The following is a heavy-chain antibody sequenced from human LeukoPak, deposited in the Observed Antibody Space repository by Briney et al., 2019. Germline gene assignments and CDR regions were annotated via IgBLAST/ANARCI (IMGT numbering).Heavy chain of an antibody. J-gene: IGHJ4*02. D-gene: IGHD1-26*01. Sequence: QSGGSLRLSCAASGFTFSTYAMTWVRQAPGKGLEWVSAISDSGAKTSYADSVRGRFTISRDNSKNMVYLQMNNLRVEDTAVYSCAGDWSCDSWGQGTLVTVSS. CDR2: ISDSGAKT. CDR3: AGDWSCDS. V-gene: IGHV3-23*01. CDR1: GFTFSTYA.